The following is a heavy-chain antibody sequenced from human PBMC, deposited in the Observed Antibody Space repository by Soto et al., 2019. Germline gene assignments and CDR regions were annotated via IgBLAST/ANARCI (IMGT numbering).Heavy chain of an antibody. J-gene: IGHJ6*02. Sequence: SETLSLTCTVSGGSISSYYWSWIRQPPGKGLEWIGYIYYSGSTNYNPSLKSRVTISVDTSKNQFSLNLSSVTAADTAVYYCARAYGSYYYYYGMDVWGQGTTVT. CDR1: GGSISSYY. V-gene: IGHV4-59*01. CDR2: IYYSGST. CDR3: ARAYGSYYYYYGMDV. D-gene: IGHD1-26*01.